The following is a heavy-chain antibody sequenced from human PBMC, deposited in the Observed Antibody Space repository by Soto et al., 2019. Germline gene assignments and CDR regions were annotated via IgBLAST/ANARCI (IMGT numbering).Heavy chain of an antibody. V-gene: IGHV4-39*01. Sequence: QLQLQESGPGLVKPSETLSLTCTVSGGSISSSSYYWGWIRQPPGKGLEWIGSIYYSGSTYYNPSLKSRVTISVDTSKNQFSLKLSSVTAADTAVYYCARQGGGYGSGSYGLELWYFDLWGRGTLVTVSS. CDR2: IYYSGST. CDR1: GGSISSSSYY. D-gene: IGHD3-10*01. J-gene: IGHJ2*01. CDR3: ARQGGGYGSGSYGLELWYFDL.